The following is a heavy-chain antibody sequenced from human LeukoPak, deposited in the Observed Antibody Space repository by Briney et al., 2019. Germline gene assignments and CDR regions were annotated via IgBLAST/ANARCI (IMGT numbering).Heavy chain of an antibody. CDR1: DGSISSYF. J-gene: IGHJ4*02. CDR2: VYYSGST. CDR3: ARGSSSGSYYLDY. V-gene: IGHV4-59*01. Sequence: SETLSLTCTVSDGSISSYFWSWIRQPPGKGLEWIGYVYYSGSTGYNPSVKSRVTISVDTSKNQFSLMLTSVTAADTAVYYCARGSSSGSYYLDYWGQGTLVTVSS. D-gene: IGHD3-22*01.